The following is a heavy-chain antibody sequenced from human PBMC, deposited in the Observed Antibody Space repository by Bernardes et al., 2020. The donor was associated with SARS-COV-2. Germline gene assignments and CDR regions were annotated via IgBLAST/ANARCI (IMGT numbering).Heavy chain of an antibody. D-gene: IGHD3-22*01. CDR3: ARAPRDYYDSSGYYLAYFDY. J-gene: IGHJ4*02. CDR2: ISYDGSNK. CDR1: GFTFSSYA. V-gene: IGHV3-30*01. Sequence: GGSLRLSCAASGFTFSSYAMHWVRQAPGKGLEWVAVISYDGSNKYYADSVKGRFTISRDNSKNTLYLQMNSLRAEDTAVYYCARAPRDYYDSSGYYLAYFDYWGQGTLVTVSS.